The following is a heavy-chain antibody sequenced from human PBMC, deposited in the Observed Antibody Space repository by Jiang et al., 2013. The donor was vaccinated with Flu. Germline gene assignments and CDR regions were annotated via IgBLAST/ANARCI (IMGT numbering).Heavy chain of an antibody. CDR3: ARKTDPNRLPYYYYGMDV. Sequence: LLKPSETLSLTCAVYGGSFRGYYWSWIRQPPGKGLEWIGEINHSGSTNYNPSLKSRVTISVDTSKNQFSLKLSSVTAADTAVYYCARKTDPNRLPYYYYGMDVWGQGTTVTVSS. V-gene: IGHV4-34*01. D-gene: IGHD3-16*02. CDR2: INHSGST. J-gene: IGHJ6*02. CDR1: GGSFRGYY.